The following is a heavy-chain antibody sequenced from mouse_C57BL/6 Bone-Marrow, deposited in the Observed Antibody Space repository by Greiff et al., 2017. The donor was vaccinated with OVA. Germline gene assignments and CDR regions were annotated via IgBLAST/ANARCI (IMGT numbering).Heavy chain of an antibody. V-gene: IGHV2-9-1*01. CDR3: ARIYYYGSRPYYFDY. Sequence: QVQLKESGPGLVAPSQSLSITCTVSGFSLTSYAISWVRQPPGKGLEWLGVIWTGGGTNYNSAHKSRLSISKDNSKSQGFLKMNSLQTDDTARYYCARIYYYGSRPYYFDYWGQGTTLTVSS. D-gene: IGHD1-1*01. J-gene: IGHJ2*01. CDR2: IWTGGGT. CDR1: GFSLTSYA.